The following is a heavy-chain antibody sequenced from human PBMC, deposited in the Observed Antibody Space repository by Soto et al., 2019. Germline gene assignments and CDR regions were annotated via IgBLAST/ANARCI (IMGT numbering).Heavy chain of an antibody. J-gene: IGHJ4*02. V-gene: IGHV1-18*01. Sequence: ASVKVSCKASGYTFSSIGISWVRQAPGQGLEWMGWISPYKGNTHYAQGLQGRVTMTTDTSTSTAYMELRSLRSDDTAVYYCAIYLDASVSYYTDFCGQGTLVIVSS. CDR2: ISPYKGNT. CDR3: AIYLDASVSYYTDF. D-gene: IGHD3-10*01. CDR1: GYTFSSIG.